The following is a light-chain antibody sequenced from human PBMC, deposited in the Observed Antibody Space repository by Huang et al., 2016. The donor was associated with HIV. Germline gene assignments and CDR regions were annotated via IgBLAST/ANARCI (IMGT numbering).Light chain of an antibody. Sequence: EIVLTQSPATLSLSPGERATLSCRSSQNVTDALAWFRQKPGQAPSLLLYRAANRATGTPARFIGSGSGTDFTLTISSLEPEDFAIYYCQERIHWPRLTFGGGTKVEIK. CDR1: QNVTDA. CDR2: RAA. CDR3: QERIHWPRLT. V-gene: IGKV3-11*01. J-gene: IGKJ4*01.